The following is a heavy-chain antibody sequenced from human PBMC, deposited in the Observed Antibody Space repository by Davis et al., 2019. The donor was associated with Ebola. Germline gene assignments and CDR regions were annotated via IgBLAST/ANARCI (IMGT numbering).Heavy chain of an antibody. J-gene: IGHJ1*01. CDR1: GFTFRRSA. CDR2: ISGNTDSS. D-gene: IGHD4-11*01. CDR3: VKASVTTLQS. Sequence: GGSLRLSCVASGFTFRRSAMSWVRQAPAMGLEWVSTISGNTDSSYYADSVKGRFSISRDNTKDTVYLQMNNLRVEDTAIYFCVKASVTTLQSWGEGTLVTVSS. V-gene: IGHV3-23*01.